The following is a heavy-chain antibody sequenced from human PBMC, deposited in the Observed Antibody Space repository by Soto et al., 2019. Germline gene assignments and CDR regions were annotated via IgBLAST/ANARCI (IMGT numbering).Heavy chain of an antibody. CDR3: ARRQEVAGLDYYYYGMDV. J-gene: IGHJ6*02. V-gene: IGHV1-69*01. CDR2: IIPIFGTA. D-gene: IGHD6-19*01. CDR1: GGTFSSYA. Sequence: QVQLVQSGAEVKKPGSSVKVSCKASGGTFSSYAISWVRQAPGQGLEWMGGIIPIFGTANYAQKFQGRVTITADESTSTAYMELSSLRSEDTAVYYYARRQEVAGLDYYYYGMDVWGQGTTVTVSS.